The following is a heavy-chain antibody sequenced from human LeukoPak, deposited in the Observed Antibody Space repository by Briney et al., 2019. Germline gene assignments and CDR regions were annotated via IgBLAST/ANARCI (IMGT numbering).Heavy chain of an antibody. CDR2: INSDGSST. CDR1: GFTFSSYW. V-gene: IGHV3-74*01. CDR3: ARGYGGSSWSPFDY. D-gene: IGHD6-13*01. J-gene: IGHJ4*02. Sequence: RGGSLRLSCAASGFTFSSYWMHWVRQAPGRGLVWVSRINSDGSSTSYADSVKGRFTISRDNAKNTLYLQMNSLRAEDTAVYYCARGYGGSSWSPFDYWGQGTLVTVSS.